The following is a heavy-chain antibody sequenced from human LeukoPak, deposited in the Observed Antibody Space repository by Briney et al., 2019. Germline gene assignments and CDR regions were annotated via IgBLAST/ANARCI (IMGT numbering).Heavy chain of an antibody. CDR2: IYTSGST. J-gene: IGHJ5*02. CDR3: ARDSTGYSSSWQPGGWFDP. D-gene: IGHD6-13*01. Sequence: PSETLSLTCTVSGGSISSYYWSWIRQPAGKGLEWIGRIYTSGSTNYNPSLKSRVTISVDTSKNQFSLKLSSVTAADTAVYYCARDSTGYSSSWQPGGWFDPWGQGTLVTVSS. V-gene: IGHV4-4*07. CDR1: GGSISSYY.